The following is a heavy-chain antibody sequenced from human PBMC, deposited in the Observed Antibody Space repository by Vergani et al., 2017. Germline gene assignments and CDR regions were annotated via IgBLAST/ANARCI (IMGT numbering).Heavy chain of an antibody. CDR2: ISYDGTQK. D-gene: IGHD1-1*01. CDR1: GFTSSYYG. Sequence: QVHLVESGGGVVQPGRSLRLSCVVSGFTSSYYGMHWVRQAPGKGLEWVAVISYDGTQKYYADSVKGRFTISRDNSKSTLYLQMNSLRTEDTAVYYCARWGNEKRLDSWGQGTVVTVSS. CDR3: ARWGNEKRLDS. V-gene: IGHV3-30*03. J-gene: IGHJ5*01.